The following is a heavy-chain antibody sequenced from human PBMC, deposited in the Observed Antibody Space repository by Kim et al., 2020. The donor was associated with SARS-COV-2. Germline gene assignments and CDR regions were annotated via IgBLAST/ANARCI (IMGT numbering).Heavy chain of an antibody. CDR3: AKDKGRWSSGYPYYFDY. D-gene: IGHD3-22*01. CDR2: ISGSGGST. J-gene: IGHJ4*02. Sequence: GGSLRLSCAASGFTFSSYAMSWVRQAPGKGLEWVSAISGSGGSTYYADSVKGRFTISRDNSKNTLYLQMNSLRAEDTAVYYCAKDKGRWSSGYPYYFDYWGQGTLVTVSS. CDR1: GFTFSSYA. V-gene: IGHV3-23*01.